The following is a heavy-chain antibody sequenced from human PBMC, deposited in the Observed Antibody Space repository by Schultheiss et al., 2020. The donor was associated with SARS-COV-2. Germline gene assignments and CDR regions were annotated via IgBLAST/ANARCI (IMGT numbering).Heavy chain of an antibody. CDR2: ISYDGTKK. CDR3: ARVRGGGDFDY. Sequence: GGSLRLSCAASEFNFTHYPMNWVRQAPGKGLEWLTLISYDGTKKYYADSVKGRFTISRDNSKNTLFLQMNSLRAEVTAVYYCARVRGGGDFDYWGQGTLVTVSS. V-gene: IGHV3-30*04. CDR1: EFNFTHYP. D-gene: IGHD2-15*01. J-gene: IGHJ4*02.